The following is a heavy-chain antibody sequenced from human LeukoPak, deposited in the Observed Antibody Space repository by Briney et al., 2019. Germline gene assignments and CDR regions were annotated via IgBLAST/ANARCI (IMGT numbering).Heavy chain of an antibody. V-gene: IGHV3-23*01. CDR1: GFTFSSYA. J-gene: IGHJ4*02. D-gene: IGHD3-22*01. Sequence: GGSLRLSCAASGFTFSSYAMSWVRQAPGKGLEWVSTLSGSGGSTWYADSAKGRFTISRDNSKNTLYLQMNSLRAEDTAVYYCAKDQRDYDSSAFIDYWGQGTLVTVSS. CDR2: LSGSGGST. CDR3: AKDQRDYDSSAFIDY.